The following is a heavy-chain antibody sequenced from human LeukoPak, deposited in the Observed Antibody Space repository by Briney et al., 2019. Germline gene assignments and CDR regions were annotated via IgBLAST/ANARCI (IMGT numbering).Heavy chain of an antibody. V-gene: IGHV1-18*04. J-gene: IGHJ4*02. Sequence: GASVKVSCKASGYTFTGYYMHWVRQAPGQGPEWMGWISAYNGNTNYAQKLQGRVTMTTDTSTSTAYMELRSLRSDDTAVYYCARFRYGSGSYPTYWGQGTLVTVSS. CDR2: ISAYNGNT. D-gene: IGHD3-10*01. CDR1: GYTFTGYY. CDR3: ARFRYGSGSYPTY.